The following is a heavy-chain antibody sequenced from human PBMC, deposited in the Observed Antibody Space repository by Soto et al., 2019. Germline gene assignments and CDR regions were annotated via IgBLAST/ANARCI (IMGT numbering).Heavy chain of an antibody. CDR2: IWYDGSNK. V-gene: IGHV3-33*01. D-gene: IGHD3-22*01. CDR3: ARDPDDSSGYDSPL. J-gene: IGHJ4*02. CDR1: GFTFSSYG. Sequence: HPGGSLRLSCAASGFTFSSYGMHWVRQAPGKGLEWVAVIWYDGSNKYYADSVKGRFTISRDNSKNTLYLQMNSLRAEDTAVYYCARDPDDSSGYDSPLWGQGTLVTVSS.